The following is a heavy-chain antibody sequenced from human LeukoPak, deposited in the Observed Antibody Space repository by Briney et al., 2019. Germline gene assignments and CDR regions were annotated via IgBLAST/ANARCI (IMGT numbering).Heavy chain of an antibody. D-gene: IGHD2-21*02. Sequence: ASVTVSCKASGYTFTSYYMHWVRQAPGQGLGWMGIINPSGGSTSYAQKFQGRVTMTRDTSTSTVYMELSSLRCEDTAVYYCARDVVVTAYGGDFDDWGQGTLVTVSS. CDR2: INPSGGST. J-gene: IGHJ4*02. V-gene: IGHV1-46*01. CDR1: GYTFTSYY. CDR3: ARDVVVTAYGGDFDD.